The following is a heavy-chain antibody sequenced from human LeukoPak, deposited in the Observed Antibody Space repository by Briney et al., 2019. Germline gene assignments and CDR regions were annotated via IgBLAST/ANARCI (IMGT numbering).Heavy chain of an antibody. CDR1: GFTFSSYE. CDR3: ARASGYDFDSAFDI. D-gene: IGHD5-12*01. CDR2: ITGSGGST. Sequence: PGGSLRLSCAASGFTFSSYEMNWVRQAPGKGLEWAAAITGSGGSTYYADSVKGRFTISRDNSKNTLYLQMNSLRAEDTAVYYCARASGYDFDSAFDIWGQGTMVTVSS. J-gene: IGHJ3*02. V-gene: IGHV3-23*01.